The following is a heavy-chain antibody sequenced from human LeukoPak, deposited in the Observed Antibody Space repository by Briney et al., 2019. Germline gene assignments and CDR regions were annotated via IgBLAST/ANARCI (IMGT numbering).Heavy chain of an antibody. Sequence: SVKVSCKASGYTFTSYGISWVRQAPGQGIEWMRWISAYNGNTNSAQKLQGRVTMTTDTSTSTAYMELRSLRSDDTAVDYCARAARPYCSSTSCYSQDYYYYMDVWGKGTTVTVSS. CDR2: ISAYNGNT. D-gene: IGHD2-2*01. CDR1: GYTFTSYG. J-gene: IGHJ6*03. V-gene: IGHV1-18*01. CDR3: ARAARPYCSSTSCYSQDYYYYMDV.